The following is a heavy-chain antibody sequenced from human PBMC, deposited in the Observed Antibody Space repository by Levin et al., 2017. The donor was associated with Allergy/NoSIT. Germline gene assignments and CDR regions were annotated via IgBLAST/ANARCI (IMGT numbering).Heavy chain of an antibody. CDR1: GFTFSSYS. V-gene: IGHV3-21*01. CDR3: ARDAYIRGAGYGMDV. J-gene: IGHJ6*02. D-gene: IGHD2-21*01. CDR2: ISSSSSYI. Sequence: GGSLRLSCAASGFTFSSYSMNWVRQAPGKGLEWVSSISSSSSYIYYADSVKGRFTISRDNAKNSLYLQMNSLRAEDTAVYYCARDAYIRGAGYGMDVWGQGTTVTVSS.